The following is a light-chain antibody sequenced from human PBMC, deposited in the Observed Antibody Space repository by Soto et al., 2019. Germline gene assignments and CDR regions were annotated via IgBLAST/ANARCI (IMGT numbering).Light chain of an antibody. CDR3: SSYTSSSTLGV. J-gene: IGLJ2*01. Sequence: QSVLTQPASVSGSPGQSITISCTGTSSDVGGYNYVSWYQQHPGKAPKLMIYDVSYRPSGVSNRFSGSKSGNTASLTISGLQAEDEADYYCSSYTSSSTLGVFGGGTQLTVL. CDR1: SSDVGGYNY. V-gene: IGLV2-14*03. CDR2: DVS.